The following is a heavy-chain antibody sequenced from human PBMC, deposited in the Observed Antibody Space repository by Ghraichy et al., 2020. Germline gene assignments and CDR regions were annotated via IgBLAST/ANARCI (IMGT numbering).Heavy chain of an antibody. CDR1: GGTFSSYA. V-gene: IGHV1-69*13. D-gene: IGHD5-24*01. CDR3: ARDAYNEGGYYYYGMDV. Sequence: SVKVSCKASGGTFSSYAISWVRQAPGQGLEWMGGIIPIFGTANYAQKFQGRVTITADESTSTAYMELSSLRSEDTAVYYCARDAYNEGGYYYYGMDVWGQGTTVTVSS. J-gene: IGHJ6*02. CDR2: IIPIFGTA.